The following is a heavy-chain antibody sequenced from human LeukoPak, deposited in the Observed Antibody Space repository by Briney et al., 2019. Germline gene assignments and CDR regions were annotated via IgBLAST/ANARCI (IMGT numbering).Heavy chain of an antibody. J-gene: IGHJ4*02. CDR1: GYTFTSYA. V-gene: IGHV1-3*01. CDR3: ARTKSVRGDSSPLGY. Sequence: ASVKVSCKASGYTFTSYAMHWVRQAPGQRLEWMGWINAGNGNTKYSQKFQGRVTITRDTSASTAYMELSSLRSEDTAVYYCARTKSVRGDSSPLGYWGQGTLVTVPS. D-gene: IGHD3-10*01. CDR2: INAGNGNT.